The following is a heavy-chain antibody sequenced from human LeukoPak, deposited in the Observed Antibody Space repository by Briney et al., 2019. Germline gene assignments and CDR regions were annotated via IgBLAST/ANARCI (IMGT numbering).Heavy chain of an antibody. Sequence: GGSLRLSCAASGFTFSSYAMHWVRQAPGKGLEWVSAISGSGGSTYYADSVKGRFTISRDNSKNTLYLQVNSLGAEDTAIYYCAKGVGYSRGSDYWGQGTLVTVSS. CDR1: GFTFSSYA. CDR2: ISGSGGST. V-gene: IGHV3-23*01. D-gene: IGHD5-18*01. CDR3: AKGVGYSRGSDY. J-gene: IGHJ4*02.